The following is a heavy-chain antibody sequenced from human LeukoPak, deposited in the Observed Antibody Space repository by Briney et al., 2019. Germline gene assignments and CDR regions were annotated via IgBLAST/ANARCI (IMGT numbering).Heavy chain of an antibody. D-gene: IGHD2-2*01. Sequence: PGGSLRLSCAASGFTFSSYGMHWVRQAPGKGLEWVAVISYDGSNKYYADSVKGRFTISRDNSKNTLYLQMNSLRAEDTAVYYCAKDNLGYCGSTTCSDTDAYFYYYMDVWGKGTTVTVSS. J-gene: IGHJ6*03. V-gene: IGHV3-30*18. CDR2: ISYDGSNK. CDR1: GFTFSSYG. CDR3: AKDNLGYCGSTTCSDTDAYFYYYMDV.